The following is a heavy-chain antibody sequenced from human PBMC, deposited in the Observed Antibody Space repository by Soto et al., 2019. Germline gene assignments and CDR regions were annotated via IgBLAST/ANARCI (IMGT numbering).Heavy chain of an antibody. D-gene: IGHD5-12*01. CDR3: ARGGYDLNWFDP. Sequence: SETLSLTGTVSGGSISSYYWSWIRQPPGKGLEWIGYIYYSGSTNYNPSLKSRVTISVDTSKNQFSLKLSSVTAADTAVYYCARGGYDLNWFDPWGQGTLVTVSS. CDR2: IYYSGST. J-gene: IGHJ5*02. CDR1: GGSISSYY. V-gene: IGHV4-59*01.